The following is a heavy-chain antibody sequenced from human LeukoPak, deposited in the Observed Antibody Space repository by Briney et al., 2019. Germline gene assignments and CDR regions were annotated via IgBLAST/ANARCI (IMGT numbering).Heavy chain of an antibody. CDR1: GFTVSSNY. Sequence: TGGSLRLSCAVSGFTVSSNYMSWVRQAPGEGLEWVSLIHSGGSIDYADSLKDRFTISRDNSKNTVNLQINSLRPEDTAVYYCARERRYCSGDNCYSGHDYWGQGTLVIVSS. D-gene: IGHD2-15*01. J-gene: IGHJ4*02. V-gene: IGHV3-53*01. CDR2: IHSGGSI. CDR3: ARERRYCSGDNCYSGHDY.